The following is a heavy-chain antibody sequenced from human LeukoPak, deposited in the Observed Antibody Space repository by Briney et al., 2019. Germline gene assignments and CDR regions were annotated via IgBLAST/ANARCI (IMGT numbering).Heavy chain of an antibody. J-gene: IGHJ4*02. CDR2: IRYDGSNK. D-gene: IGHD3-3*01. Sequence: TGGSLRLSCAASGFTFCSYGMHWVRQAPGKGLEWVAFIRYDGSNKYYADSVKGRFTISRDNSKNTLYLQMNSLRAEDTAVYYCAKSGRFLEWLSYFDYWGQGTLVTVSS. CDR1: GFTFCSYG. V-gene: IGHV3-30*02. CDR3: AKSGRFLEWLSYFDY.